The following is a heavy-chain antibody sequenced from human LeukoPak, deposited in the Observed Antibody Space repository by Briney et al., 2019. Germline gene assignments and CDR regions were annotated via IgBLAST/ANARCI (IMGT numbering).Heavy chain of an antibody. CDR1: GFTFSSYA. V-gene: IGHV3-23*01. Sequence: AGGSLRLSCAASGFTFSSYAMSWVRQAPGKGLEWVPAISGSGGSTYYADSVKGRFTISRDNSKNTLYLQMNSLRAEDTAVYYCAKDQGPVVAATPDYWGQGTLVTVSS. J-gene: IGHJ4*02. CDR2: ISGSGGST. D-gene: IGHD2-15*01. CDR3: AKDQGPVVAATPDY.